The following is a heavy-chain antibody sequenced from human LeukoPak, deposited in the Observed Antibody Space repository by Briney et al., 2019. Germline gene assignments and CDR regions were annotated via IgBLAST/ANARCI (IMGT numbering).Heavy chain of an antibody. Sequence: SETLSLTCAVYGGSFSGYYWSWIRQPPGKRLEWIGEINHSGSTNHNPSLKSRVTISVDTSKNQFSLKLSSVTAADTAVYYCAGHSGWSVDYWGQGTLVTVSS. J-gene: IGHJ4*02. D-gene: IGHD6-19*01. CDR2: INHSGST. CDR3: AGHSGWSVDY. V-gene: IGHV4-34*01. CDR1: GGSFSGYY.